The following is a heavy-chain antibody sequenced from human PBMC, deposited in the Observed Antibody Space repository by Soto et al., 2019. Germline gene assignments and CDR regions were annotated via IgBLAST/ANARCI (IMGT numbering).Heavy chain of an antibody. CDR3: ARSQGSSTSLEIYYYYYYGMDV. Sequence: QVQLVQSGAEVKKPGSSVKASCKASGGTLSGYAISWVRQAPGQGFEWMGGIIPISGTANYAQKFQGRVTITADESTSTAYMELSSLRSEDTAVYYCARSQGSSTSLEIYYYYYYGMDVWGQGTTVTVSS. V-gene: IGHV1-69*01. CDR1: GGTLSGYA. D-gene: IGHD2-2*01. CDR2: IIPISGTA. J-gene: IGHJ6*02.